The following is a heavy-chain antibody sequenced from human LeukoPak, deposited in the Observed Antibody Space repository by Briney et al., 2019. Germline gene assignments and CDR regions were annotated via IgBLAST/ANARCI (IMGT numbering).Heavy chain of an antibody. CDR1: GLTYSRYA. CDR3: ATYYDSSSVS. CDR2: VSTDGGST. J-gene: IGHJ5*02. D-gene: IGHD3-22*01. V-gene: IGHV3-64*01. Sequence: GGSLTLSCAASGLTYSRYAMHCARHAPGGGLEHVSVVSTDGGSTYYANSVKGKFTTSRNNPKNTLYLQMGSLRAEDMAVYYCATYYDSSSVSWGQGNLGTVSS.